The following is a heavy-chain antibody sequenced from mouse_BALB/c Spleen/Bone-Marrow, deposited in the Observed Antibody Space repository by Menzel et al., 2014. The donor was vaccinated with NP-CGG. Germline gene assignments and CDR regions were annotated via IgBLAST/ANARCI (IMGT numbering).Heavy chain of an antibody. D-gene: IGHD2-4*01. V-gene: IGHV1-18*01. J-gene: IGHJ4*01. CDR3: ARDYDYGNYAMDY. Sequence: EVQLQQSGPELVKPGASMKISCRASGYSFTGYSMNWVKQSHGKNLEWIGLINPYNGGTSYNQKFKGKATITVDKSSSTAYMELLSLTSEDSAVYYCARDYDYGNYAMDYWGQGTSVTVSS. CDR1: GYSFTGYS. CDR2: INPYNGGT.